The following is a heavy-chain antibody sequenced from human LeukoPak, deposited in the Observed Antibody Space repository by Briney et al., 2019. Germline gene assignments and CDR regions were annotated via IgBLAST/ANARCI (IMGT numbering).Heavy chain of an antibody. D-gene: IGHD5-12*01. J-gene: IGHJ5*02. CDR1: GYTFTGYY. Sequence: GASVKVSCKASGYTFTGYYMHWVRQAPGQGLEWMGWINPNSGGTNYAQKFQGRVTMTRDTSISTAYMELSRLRSDDTAVYYCARDRSGYDSNWFDPWGQGTLVTVSS. V-gene: IGHV1-2*02. CDR3: ARDRSGYDSNWFDP. CDR2: INPNSGGT.